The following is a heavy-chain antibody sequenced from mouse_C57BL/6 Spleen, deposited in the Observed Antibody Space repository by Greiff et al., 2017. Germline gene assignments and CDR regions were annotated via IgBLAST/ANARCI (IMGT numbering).Heavy chain of an antibody. CDR2: IDPSDSYT. Sequence: QVQLQQPGAELVMPGASVKLSCKASGYTFTSYWMHWVKQRPGQGLEWIGEIDPSDSYTNYNQKFKGKSTLTVDKSSSTAYMQLSSLTSEDSAVYYCARSYSNYDVPFAYWGQGTLVTVSA. V-gene: IGHV1-69*01. CDR1: GYTFTSYW. D-gene: IGHD2-5*01. J-gene: IGHJ3*01. CDR3: ARSYSNYDVPFAY.